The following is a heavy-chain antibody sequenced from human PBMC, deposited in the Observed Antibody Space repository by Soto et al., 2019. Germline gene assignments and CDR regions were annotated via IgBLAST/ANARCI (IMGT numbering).Heavy chain of an antibody. V-gene: IGHV3-30-3*01. D-gene: IGHD1-26*01. Sequence: GGSLRLSCAASGFTFSSYAMHWVLQAPGKGREWVAVISYDGSNKYYADSVKGRFTISRDNSKNTLYLQMNSLRAEDTAVYYCARERSGSYYLVAFDIWGQGTMLTVSS. CDR1: GFTFSSYA. J-gene: IGHJ3*02. CDR2: ISYDGSNK. CDR3: ARERSGSYYLVAFDI.